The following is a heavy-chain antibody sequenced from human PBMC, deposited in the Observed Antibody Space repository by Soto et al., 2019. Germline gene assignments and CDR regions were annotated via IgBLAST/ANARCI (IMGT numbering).Heavy chain of an antibody. CDR1: GFTFSSFW. CDR3: AKDRGSGSPAWFDP. CDR2: ASPDGTST. D-gene: IGHD1-26*01. V-gene: IGHV3-74*01. Sequence: EVQLVESGGGLVQPGGSLRLSCAASGFTFSSFWMHWVRQAPGKGLVWVSRASPDGTSTSYADSVKGRFTISRDNSKNTLYLQMNSLRAEDTAVYYCAKDRGSGSPAWFDPWGQGTLVTVSS. J-gene: IGHJ5*02.